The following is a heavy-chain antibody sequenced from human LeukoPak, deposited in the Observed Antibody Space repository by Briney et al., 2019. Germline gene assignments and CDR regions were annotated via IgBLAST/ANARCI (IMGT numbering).Heavy chain of an antibody. D-gene: IGHD6-13*01. CDR1: GFTFSSYS. V-gene: IGHV3-48*01. CDR2: ISSSSSAI. Sequence: GGSLRLSCAASGFTFSSYSMNWVRQAPGKGQEWVSYISSSSSAIYYADSVKGRFTISRDNAKNSLYLQMNSLRAEDTAVYYCAREGYSPYWGQGTLVTVSS. CDR3: AREGYSPY. J-gene: IGHJ4*02.